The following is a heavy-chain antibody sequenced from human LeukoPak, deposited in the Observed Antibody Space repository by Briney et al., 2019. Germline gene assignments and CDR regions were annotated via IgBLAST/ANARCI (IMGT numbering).Heavy chain of an antibody. CDR3: ARLYDYVWGSYRDPDRATD. V-gene: IGHV4-39*01. D-gene: IGHD3-16*02. CDR1: GGSISSSSYY. Sequence: SETLSLTCTVSGGSISSSSYYWGWIRQPPGKGLEWIGSIYYSGSTYYNPSLKSRVTISVDTSKNQFSLKLSSVTAADTAVYYCARLYDYVWGSYRDPDRATDWGQGTLVTVSP. CDR2: IYYSGST. J-gene: IGHJ4*02.